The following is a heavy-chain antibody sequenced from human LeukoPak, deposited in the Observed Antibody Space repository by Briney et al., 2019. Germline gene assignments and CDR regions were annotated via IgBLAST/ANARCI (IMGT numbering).Heavy chain of an antibody. CDR3: ARVGYCSSTSCYTGDYNWFDA. D-gene: IGHD2-2*02. J-gene: IGHJ5*02. CDR1: GFTFSDYY. V-gene: IGHV3-11*01. Sequence: PGGSLRLSCAASGFTFSDYYMSWIRQAPGKGLEWVSYISSSGSTIYYADSVKGRFTISRDNAKNSLYLQMNSLRAEDTAVYYCARVGYCSSTSCYTGDYNWFDAWGQGTLVTVSS. CDR2: ISSSGSTI.